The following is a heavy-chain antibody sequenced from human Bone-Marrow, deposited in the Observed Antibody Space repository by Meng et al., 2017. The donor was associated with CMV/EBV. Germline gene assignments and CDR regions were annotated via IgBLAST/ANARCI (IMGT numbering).Heavy chain of an antibody. CDR3: AAGRYYYDSSGPDAFDI. CDR2: ISSSGSTI. V-gene: IGHV3-11*04. Sequence: GESLKISCAASGFTVSNSYMSWVRQAPGKGLEWVSYISSSGSTIYYADSVKGRFTISRDNAKNSLYLQMNSLRAEDTAVYYCAAGRYYYDSSGPDAFDIWGQGTMVTVSS. CDR1: GFTVSNSY. J-gene: IGHJ3*02. D-gene: IGHD3-22*01.